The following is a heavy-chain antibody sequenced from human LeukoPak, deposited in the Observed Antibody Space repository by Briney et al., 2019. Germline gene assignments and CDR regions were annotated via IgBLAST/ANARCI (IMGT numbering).Heavy chain of an antibody. CDR3: ARQNPFDY. CDR2: IYYSGST. Sequence: PSETLSLTCTVSDGSISSSSYYWGWIRQPPGKGLEWIGSIYYSGSTYYNPSLKSRVTISVDTSKNQFSLKLSSVTAADTAVYYCARQNPFDYWGQGTLVTVSS. J-gene: IGHJ4*02. CDR1: DGSISSSSYY. V-gene: IGHV4-39*01.